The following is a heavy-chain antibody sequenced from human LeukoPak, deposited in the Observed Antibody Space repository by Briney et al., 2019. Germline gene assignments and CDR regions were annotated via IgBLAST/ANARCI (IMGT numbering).Heavy chain of an antibody. D-gene: IGHD2-8*01. Sequence: ASVKVSCKASGYTFTSYDINWVRQATGQGLEWMGWMNPNSGNTGYAQKFQGRVTITADESTSTAYMELSSLRSEDTAVYYCASGGGVSSYYYYYMDVWGKGTTVTVSS. CDR2: MNPNSGNT. J-gene: IGHJ6*03. V-gene: IGHV1-8*01. CDR1: GYTFTSYD. CDR3: ASGGGVSSYYYYYMDV.